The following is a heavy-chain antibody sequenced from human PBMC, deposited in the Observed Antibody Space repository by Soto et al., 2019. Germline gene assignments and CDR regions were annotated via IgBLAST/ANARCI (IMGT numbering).Heavy chain of an antibody. V-gene: IGHV4-34*01. CDR1: GGSFSGYY. CDR3: ARDRSTVTAGYDY. D-gene: IGHD4-17*01. CDR2: INHSGST. J-gene: IGHJ4*02. Sequence: TLSLTCAVYGGSFSGYYWSWIRQPPGKGLEWIGEINHSGSTNYNPSLKSRVTISVDTSKNQFSLKLSSVTAADTAVYYCARDRSTVTAGYDYWGQGTLVTVSS.